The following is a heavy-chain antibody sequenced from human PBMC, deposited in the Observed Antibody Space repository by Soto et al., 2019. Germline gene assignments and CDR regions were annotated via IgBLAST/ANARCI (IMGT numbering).Heavy chain of an antibody. CDR1: GDTFTGYY. J-gene: IGHJ4*02. CDR2: INLNSGGT. CDR3: ARGLHKSSGWSPFEY. Sequence: QVQLVQSGAEMKKPGASVRVSCKASGDTFTGYYMHWVRQAPGQGLEWMGWINLNSGGTNYVQKFQGRVTMTRDTSRDTSISTSYMELSRLKSDDTAMYYCARGLHKSSGWSPFEYWGQGTLVTVSS. D-gene: IGHD6-19*01. V-gene: IGHV1-2*02.